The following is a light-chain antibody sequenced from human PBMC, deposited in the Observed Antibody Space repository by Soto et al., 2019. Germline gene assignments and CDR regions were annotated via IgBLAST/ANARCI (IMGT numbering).Light chain of an antibody. CDR2: DNS. CDR3: QSYASSLNGIYV. Sequence: QSVLTQPPSLSGAPGQRVTISCTGSISNIGEGNNVHWYQQLPGTAPKLLIYDNSNRPSGVPDRFSGSKSGTSASLAITGLQAEDEADYFCQSYASSLNGIYVFVTGTKVNVL. V-gene: IGLV1-40*01. CDR1: ISNIGEGNN. J-gene: IGLJ1*01.